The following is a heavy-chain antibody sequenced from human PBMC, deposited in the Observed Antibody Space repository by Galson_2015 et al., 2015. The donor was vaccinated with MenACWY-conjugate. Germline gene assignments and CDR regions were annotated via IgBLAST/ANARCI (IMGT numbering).Heavy chain of an antibody. D-gene: IGHD2-2*01. Sequence: SLRLSCAASGFPFNTYGMHWLRQAPGKGLQWVAVIWYDGSNQYYADSVKGRFTISRDNFKSTLYLQMERLRGEDTAVYYCARVGGLCNATTCYEPWGGMDVWGQGTLVTVSS. J-gene: IGHJ4*02. CDR2: IWYDGSNQ. CDR1: GFPFNTYG. V-gene: IGHV3-33*01. CDR3: ARVGGLCNATTCYEPWGGMDV.